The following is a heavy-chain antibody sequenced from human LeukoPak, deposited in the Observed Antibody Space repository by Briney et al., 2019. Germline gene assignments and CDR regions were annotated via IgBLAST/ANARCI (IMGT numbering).Heavy chain of an antibody. CDR3: ARVLKEGGYSGNFDY. D-gene: IGHD5-12*01. CDR2: IYHSGST. CDR1: GYSISSGYY. V-gene: IGHV4-38-2*02. Sequence: SETLSLTCTVSGYSISSGYYWGWIRQPPGKGLEWIGSIYHSGSTYYSPSLKSRVTISVDTSKNQFSLKLSSVTAADTAVYYCARVLKEGGYSGNFDYWGQGTLVTVSS. J-gene: IGHJ4*02.